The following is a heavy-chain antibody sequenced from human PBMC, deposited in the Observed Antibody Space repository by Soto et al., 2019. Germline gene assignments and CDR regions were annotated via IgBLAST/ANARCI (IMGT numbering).Heavy chain of an antibody. CDR1: GGSISSYY. D-gene: IGHD6-19*01. V-gene: IGHV4-59*08. Sequence: SETLSLTCTVSGGSISSYYWSWIRQPPGKGLEWIGYIYYSGSTNYNPSLKSRVTISVDTSKNQFSLKLSSVTAADMAVYYCARAGYSSGWYSPPFDYWGQGTLVTVSS. CDR2: IYYSGST. CDR3: ARAGYSSGWYSPPFDY. J-gene: IGHJ4*02.